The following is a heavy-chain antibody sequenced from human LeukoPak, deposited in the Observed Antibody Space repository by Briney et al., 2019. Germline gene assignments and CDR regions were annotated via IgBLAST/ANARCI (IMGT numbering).Heavy chain of an antibody. CDR2: IYYSGST. J-gene: IGHJ4*02. V-gene: IGHV4-39*01. CDR3: ARLLGRRYCTNGVCRCVAQDYFDY. CDR1: GGSISSSSYY. Sequence: NPSETLSLTCTVSGGSISSSSYYWGWIRQPPGKGLEWIGSIYYSGSTYYNPSLKSRVTISVDTSKSQFSLKLSSVTAADTAVYYCARLLGRRYCTNGVCRCVAQDYFDYWGQGTLVTVSS. D-gene: IGHD2-8*01.